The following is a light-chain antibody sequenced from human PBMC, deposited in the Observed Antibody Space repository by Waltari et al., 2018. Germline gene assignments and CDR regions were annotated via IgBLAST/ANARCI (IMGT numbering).Light chain of an antibody. Sequence: CRASQSVTNISLGWYQQKLGQTPRLLIYGTSTRATGIPDRFSGGGSGTDFTLTISRLEPEDFAVYYCQQYDGEVLTFGGGTKVEI. J-gene: IGKJ4*01. CDR1: QSVTNIS. V-gene: IGKV3-20*01. CDR2: GTS. CDR3: QQYDGEVLT.